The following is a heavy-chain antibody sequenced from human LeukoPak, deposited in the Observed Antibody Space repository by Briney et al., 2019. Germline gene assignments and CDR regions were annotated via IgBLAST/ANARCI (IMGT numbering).Heavy chain of an antibody. V-gene: IGHV4-34*01. CDR2: INHSGST. Sequence: SETLSFTCAVYGGSFSGYYWSWIRQPPGKGLEWIGEINHSGSTNYNPSLKSRVTISVDTSKNQFSLKLSSVTAADTAVYYCAVGASSGYLTRDYWGQGTLVTVSS. CDR3: AVGASSGYLTRDY. J-gene: IGHJ4*02. D-gene: IGHD3-22*01. CDR1: GGSFSGYY.